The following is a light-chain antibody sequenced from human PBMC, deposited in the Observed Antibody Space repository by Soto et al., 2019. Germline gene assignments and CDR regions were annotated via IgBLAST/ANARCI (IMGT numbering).Light chain of an antibody. CDR3: QQCGSSPRT. V-gene: IGKV3-20*01. CDR2: GAS. CDR1: QSVSSSY. Sequence: EIVLTQSPGTLSLSPGERATLSCRASQSVSSSYLAWYQQKPGQAPRLLIYGASSRATGIPDRFSGSGSGTDFTRTSSRLEPEDFAGYYSQQCGSSPRTVGQGTKLEIK. J-gene: IGKJ2*01.